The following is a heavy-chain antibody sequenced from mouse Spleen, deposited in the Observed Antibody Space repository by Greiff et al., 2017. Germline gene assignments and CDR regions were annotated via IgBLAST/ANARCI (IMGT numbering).Heavy chain of an antibody. CDR2: ISNLAYSI. V-gene: IGHV5-15*04. CDR3: ARHWYYGSYYAMDY. D-gene: IGHD1-1*01. J-gene: IGHJ4*01. Sequence: EVKLVESGGGLVKPGGSLKLSCAASGFTFSDYGMAWVRQAPGKGPEWVAFISNLAYSIYYADTVTGRFTISRENAKNTLYLEMSSLRSEDTAMYYCARHWYYGSYYAMDYWGQGTSVTVSS. CDR1: GFTFSDYG.